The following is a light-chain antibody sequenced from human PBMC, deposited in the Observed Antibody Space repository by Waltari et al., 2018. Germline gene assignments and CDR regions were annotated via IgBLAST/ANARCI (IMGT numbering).Light chain of an antibody. V-gene: IGKV3-20*01. CDR3: QQYGSSPPIT. Sequence: DIVLTQSPGTLSLSPGERATLSCRASPSVSSRYLAWYQQRPGQPPRLLIYGASSRATGIPDRFSGSGSGTDFTLTISRLEPEDFAVYYCQQYGSSPPITFGQGTRLEIK. CDR1: PSVSSRY. CDR2: GAS. J-gene: IGKJ5*01.